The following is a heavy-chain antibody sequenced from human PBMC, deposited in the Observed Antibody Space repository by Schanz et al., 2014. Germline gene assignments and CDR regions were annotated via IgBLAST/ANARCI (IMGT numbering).Heavy chain of an antibody. CDR1: GFTFSRFG. V-gene: IGHV3-NL1*01. Sequence: VQLVESGGGLVQPGGSLRLSCATSGFTFSRFGMHWVRQAPGKGLEWVSGIEFSGGTTYYADSVKGRFTISRDNSKNTLYLQMNSLRADDTAVYYCARDLLVSHYDFWSGNDYWGQGTLVTVSS. D-gene: IGHD3-3*01. CDR3: ARDLLVSHYDFWSGNDY. J-gene: IGHJ4*02. CDR2: IEFSGGTT.